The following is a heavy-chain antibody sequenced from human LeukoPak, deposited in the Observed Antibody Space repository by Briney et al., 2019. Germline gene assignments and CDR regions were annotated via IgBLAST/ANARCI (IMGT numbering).Heavy chain of an antibody. V-gene: IGHV3-23*01. CDR3: AKGAWADY. J-gene: IGHJ4*02. CDR1: GFTFSTYA. D-gene: IGHD7-27*01. CDR2: TNRSGDSA. Sequence: GGSLRLSCAASGFTFSTYAMTWVRQAPGKGLEWVSTTNRSGDSAYYADSVKGRFTISRDNSKNTLYVQMNSLRAEDTAVYYCAKGAWADYWGQGTLVTVSS.